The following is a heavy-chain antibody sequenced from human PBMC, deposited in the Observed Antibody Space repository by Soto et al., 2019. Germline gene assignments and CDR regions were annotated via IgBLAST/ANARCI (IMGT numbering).Heavy chain of an antibody. CDR2: INPNSGGT. V-gene: IGHV1-2*04. D-gene: IGHD4-17*01. J-gene: IGHJ6*02. CDR3: AIGRTRPPFYYYYGMDV. Sequence: GASVKVSCKASGYTFTGYYMHWVRQAPGQGLEWMGWINPNSGGTNYAQKFQGWVTMTRDTSISTAYMELSRLRSDDTAVYYCAIGRTRPPFYYYYGMDVWGQGTTVTVSS. CDR1: GYTFTGYY.